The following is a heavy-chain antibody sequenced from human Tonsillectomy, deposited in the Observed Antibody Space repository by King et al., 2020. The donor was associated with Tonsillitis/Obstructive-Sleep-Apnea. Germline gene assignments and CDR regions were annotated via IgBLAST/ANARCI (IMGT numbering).Heavy chain of an antibody. CDR1: GFTFSSYA. D-gene: IGHD2-15*01. Sequence: VQLVESGGGLVQPGGSLRLSCSASGFTFSSYAMHWVRQAPGKGLEYVSAISSNGGSTYFADSVKGRFTISRDNSKNTLYLQMTSLRAEDTAVYYCVKGSDVLVVVTSFDYWRQGTLVTVSS. V-gene: IGHV3-64D*06. CDR2: ISSNGGST. CDR3: VKGSDVLVVVTSFDY. J-gene: IGHJ4*02.